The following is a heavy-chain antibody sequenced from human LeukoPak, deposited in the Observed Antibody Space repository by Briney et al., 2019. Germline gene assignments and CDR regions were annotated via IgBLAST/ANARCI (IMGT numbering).Heavy chain of an antibody. Sequence: GGSLRLSCAASGFTFSSYWMHWVRQAPGKGLVWVSRINSDGSSTSYADSVKGRFTISRDNAKNTLYLQMNSLRAEDTAVYYCATLPSRHWLVPGGDYWGQGSLVTVSS. V-gene: IGHV3-74*01. CDR1: GFTFSSYW. CDR2: INSDGSST. CDR3: ATLPSRHWLVPGGDY. J-gene: IGHJ4*02. D-gene: IGHD6-19*01.